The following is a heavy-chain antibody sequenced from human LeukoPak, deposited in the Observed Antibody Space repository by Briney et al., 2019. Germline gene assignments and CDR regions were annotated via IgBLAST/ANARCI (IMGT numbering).Heavy chain of an antibody. V-gene: IGHV4-59*01. Sequence: SETLSLTCTVSGGSISSYYWSWIRQPPGKGLEWIGFIYYSGSTNYNPSLKSRVTIPVDTSKNQFSLKLSSVTAADTAVYYCARGRIAAAGHQNILIDYWGQGTLVTVSS. CDR2: IYYSGST. CDR3: ARGRIAAAGHQNILIDY. J-gene: IGHJ4*02. D-gene: IGHD6-13*01. CDR1: GGSISSYY.